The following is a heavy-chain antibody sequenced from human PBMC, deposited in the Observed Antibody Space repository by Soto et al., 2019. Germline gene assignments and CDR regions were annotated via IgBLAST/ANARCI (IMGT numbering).Heavy chain of an antibody. CDR2: INRDGSST. D-gene: IGHD3-22*01. V-gene: IGHV3-74*01. CDR3: ARDSYYDSTYYGMDV. J-gene: IGHJ6*02. CDR1: GFTFSSYW. Sequence: EVQLVESGGGLVQPGGSLRLSCAASGFTFSSYWMHWVRQAPGKGLVWVSRINRDGSSTSYADSVKGRFTISRDNAKNTLYLQMNSLRAEDTAVYFCARDSYYDSTYYGMDVWGQGTTVTASS.